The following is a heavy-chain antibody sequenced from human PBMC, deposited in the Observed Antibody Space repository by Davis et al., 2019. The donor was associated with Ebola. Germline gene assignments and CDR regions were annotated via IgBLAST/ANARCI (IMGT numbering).Heavy chain of an antibody. V-gene: IGHV1-3*01. CDR3: AREGGIAAAQGGMDV. CDR2: INAGNGNT. J-gene: IGHJ6*04. CDR1: GYTFTSYA. D-gene: IGHD6-13*01. Sequence: AASVKVSCKASGYTFTSYAMHWVRQAPGQRLEWMGWINAGNGNTKYSQKFQGRVTITRDTSASTAYMELSSLRSEDTAVYYCAREGGIAAAQGGMDVWGKGTTVTVSS.